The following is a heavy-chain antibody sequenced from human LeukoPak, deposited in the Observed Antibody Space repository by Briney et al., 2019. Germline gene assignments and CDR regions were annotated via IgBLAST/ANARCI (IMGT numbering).Heavy chain of an antibody. V-gene: IGHV3-7*01. CDR2: IKQGGSEK. CDR3: ARDLSSSWYGLDY. D-gene: IGHD6-13*01. CDR1: GFTCSSYW. J-gene: IGHJ4*02. Sequence: GGSLRLSCAASGFTCSSYWMSWVRQAPGKGLEWVANIKQGGSEKYYVDSVKGRFTISRDNAKNSLYLQMNSLRAEDTAVYYCARDLSSSWYGLDYWGQGTLVTVSS.